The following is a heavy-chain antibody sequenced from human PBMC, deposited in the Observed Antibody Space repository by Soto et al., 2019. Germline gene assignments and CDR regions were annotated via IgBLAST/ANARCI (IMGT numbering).Heavy chain of an antibody. CDR2: INPSGGST. D-gene: IGHD6-13*01. J-gene: IGHJ5*02. CDR1: GYTFTSYY. CDR3: ARGIAAAGTSDLFDP. Sequence: ASVKVSCKASGYTFTSYYMHWVRQAPGQGLEWMGIINPSGGSTSYAQKFQGRVTMTRDTSTSTVYMELSSLRSEDTAVYYCARGIAAAGTSDLFDPWGQGTLVTVSS. V-gene: IGHV1-46*01.